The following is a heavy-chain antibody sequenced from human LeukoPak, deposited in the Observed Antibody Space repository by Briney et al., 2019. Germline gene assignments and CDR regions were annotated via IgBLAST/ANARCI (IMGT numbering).Heavy chain of an antibody. V-gene: IGHV3-23*01. Sequence: PGGSLRLPCAASGFTFSSYGMNWVRQAPGKGLEWVSGISGSGGITYYADFVKGRFSISRDNSKNTLYLQMNSLRAEDTAVYYCAKNTTVTIDYWGQGTLVTVSS. D-gene: IGHD4-17*01. J-gene: IGHJ4*02. CDR2: ISGSGGIT. CDR1: GFTFSSYG. CDR3: AKNTTVTIDY.